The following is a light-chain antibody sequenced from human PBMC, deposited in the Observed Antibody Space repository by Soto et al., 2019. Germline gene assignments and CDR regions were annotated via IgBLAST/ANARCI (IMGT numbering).Light chain of an antibody. CDR3: CSYLGSYSYV. CDR2: DVT. J-gene: IGLJ1*01. CDR1: SSDVGGYDS. V-gene: IGLV2-11*01. Sequence: QSALTQPCSVSGSPGQSVTISCTGTSSDVGGYDSVSWYQQQPGKAPKLLIYDVTKRPSGVPNRFSGSKSGNTASLTISGLQAEDEADYYCCSYLGSYSYVFGTGTKVTVL.